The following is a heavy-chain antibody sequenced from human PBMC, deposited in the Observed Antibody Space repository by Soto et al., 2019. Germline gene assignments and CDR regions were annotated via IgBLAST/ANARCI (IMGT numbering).Heavy chain of an antibody. Sequence: GGSLRLSCVGSGFTFSTYSINWVRQAPGKGLEWVAVISYDGSNKYYTDSVKGRFTISRDNSKNTLYLQMNSLRAEDTALYYCAKGYSGSYSSWYFNLWGPGALVTGSS. CDR2: ISYDGSNK. V-gene: IGHV3-30*18. CDR1: GFTFSTYS. D-gene: IGHD1-26*01. CDR3: AKGYSGSYSSWYFNL. J-gene: IGHJ2*01.